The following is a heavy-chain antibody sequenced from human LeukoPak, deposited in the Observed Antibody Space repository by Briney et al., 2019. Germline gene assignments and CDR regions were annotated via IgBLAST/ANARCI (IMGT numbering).Heavy chain of an antibody. CDR1: GYTFTSFD. D-gene: IGHD4-17*01. CDR2: MNPNSGNT. V-gene: IGHV1-8*01. CDR3: ARVLGYVNRGDYVPALNT. J-gene: IGHJ5*02. Sequence: ASVKVSCKASGYTFTSFDIYWVRQAPGQGLEWMGWMNPNSGNTGSAQIFQGRVTMTRNTSISTAYMELSSLRSEDTAVYYCARVLGYVNRGDYVPALNTWGQGTLVTVSS.